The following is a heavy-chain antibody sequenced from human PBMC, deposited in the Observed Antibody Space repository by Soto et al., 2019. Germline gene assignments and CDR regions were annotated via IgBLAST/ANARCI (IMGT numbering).Heavy chain of an antibody. D-gene: IGHD3-3*01. CDR3: ARHGHYDFWSGYSPNWFDP. J-gene: IGHJ5*02. CDR1: GGSISSSSYD. CDR2: IYYSGST. Sequence: SETLSLTCTVSGGSISSSSYDWGWIRQPQGKGLEWIGSIYYSGSTYYSPSLKSRLTISVDTYKNQLSLKLSSVTAADTAVYYCARHGHYDFWSGYSPNWFDPWGQGTLVTVSS. V-gene: IGHV4-39*01.